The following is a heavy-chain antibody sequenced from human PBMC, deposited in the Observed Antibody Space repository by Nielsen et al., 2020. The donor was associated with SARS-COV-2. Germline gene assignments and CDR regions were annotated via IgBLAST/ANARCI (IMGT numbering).Heavy chain of an antibody. CDR1: GGSISSYY. J-gene: IGHJ6*02. D-gene: IGHD2-2*01. Sequence: SETLSLTCTVSGGSISSYYWSWIRQPPGKGLEWIGYIYYSGSTNYNPSLKSRVTISVDTSKNQFSLKLSSVTAADTAVYYCARDGRYCSSTSCQSYGMDVWGQGTTVTVSS. V-gene: IGHV4-59*01. CDR3: ARDGRYCSSTSCQSYGMDV. CDR2: IYYSGST.